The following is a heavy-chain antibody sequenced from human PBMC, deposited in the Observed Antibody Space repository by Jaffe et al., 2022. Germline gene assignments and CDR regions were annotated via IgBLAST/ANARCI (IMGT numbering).Heavy chain of an antibody. J-gene: IGHJ6*03. CDR1: GFTFSNAW. Sequence: EVQLVESGGGLVKPGGSLRLSCAASGFTFSNAWMSWVRQAPGKGLEWVGRIKSKTDGGTTDYAAPVKGRFTISRDDSKNTLYLQMNSLKTEDTAVYYCTAREGTAMGLYYYYYMDVWGKGTTVTVSS. CDR2: IKSKTDGGTT. D-gene: IGHD5-18*01. CDR3: TAREGTAMGLYYYYYMDV. V-gene: IGHV3-15*01.